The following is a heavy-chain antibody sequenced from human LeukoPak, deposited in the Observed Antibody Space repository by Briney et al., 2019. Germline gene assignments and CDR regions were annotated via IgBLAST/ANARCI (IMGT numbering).Heavy chain of an antibody. CDR1: GGTFSSYA. D-gene: IGHD5-24*01. V-gene: IGHV1-69*05. Sequence: ASVKASCKASGGTFSSYAISWVRQAPGQGLEWMGRIIPIFGTANYAQKFQGRVTITTDESTSTAYMELSSLRSEDTAVYYCATSREMATVDYWGQGTLVTVSS. CDR3: ATSREMATVDY. CDR2: IIPIFGTA. J-gene: IGHJ4*02.